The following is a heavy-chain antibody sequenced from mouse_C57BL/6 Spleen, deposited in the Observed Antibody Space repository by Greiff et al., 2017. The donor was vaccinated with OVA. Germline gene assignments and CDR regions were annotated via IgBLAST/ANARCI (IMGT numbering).Heavy chain of an antibody. CDR1: GYTFTSYW. Sequence: VQVVESGAELAKPGASVKLSCKASGYTFTSYWMHWVKQRPGQGLEWIGYVNPSSGYPKYNQKFKDKATLTADKSSSTAYMQLSSLTYEDSAVYYCARGDGSSSWFAYWGQGTLVTVSA. V-gene: IGHV1-7*01. CDR3: ARGDGSSSWFAY. CDR2: VNPSSGYP. J-gene: IGHJ3*01. D-gene: IGHD1-1*01.